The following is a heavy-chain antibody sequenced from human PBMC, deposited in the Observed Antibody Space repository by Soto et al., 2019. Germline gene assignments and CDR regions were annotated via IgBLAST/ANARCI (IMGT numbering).Heavy chain of an antibody. Sequence: QVQLVESGGGVVQPGRSLRLSCAASGFTFSSYAMHWVRQAPGKGLEWVAVISYDGSNKYYADSVKGRFTISRDNSKNTLYLQMNSLRAEDTAVYYCSSTRTGTTDYWGQGTLVTVSS. J-gene: IGHJ4*02. CDR1: GFTFSSYA. CDR2: ISYDGSNK. D-gene: IGHD1-1*01. V-gene: IGHV3-30-3*01. CDR3: SSTRTGTTDY.